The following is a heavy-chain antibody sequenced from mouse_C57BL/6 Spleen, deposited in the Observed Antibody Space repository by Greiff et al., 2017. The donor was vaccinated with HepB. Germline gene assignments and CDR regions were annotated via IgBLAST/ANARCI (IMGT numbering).Heavy chain of an antibody. CDR1: GYSFTGYY. CDR2: INPSTGGT. CDR3: ARSSFITTVVERYFDV. Sequence: EVQVVESGPELVKPGASVKISCEASGYSFTGYYMNWVKQSPEKSLEWIGEINPSTGGTTYNQKFKAKATLTVDKSSSTAYMQLKSLTSEDSAVYYCARSSFITTVVERYFDVWGTGTTVTVSS. D-gene: IGHD1-1*01. J-gene: IGHJ1*03. V-gene: IGHV1-42*01.